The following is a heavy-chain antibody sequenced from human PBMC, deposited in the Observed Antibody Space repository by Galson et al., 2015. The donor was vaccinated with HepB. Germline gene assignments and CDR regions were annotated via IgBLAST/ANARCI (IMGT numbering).Heavy chain of an antibody. J-gene: IGHJ6*03. Sequence: SVKVSCKATGYTFTTYDISWVRQAPGQGLEWMGWVSTNNGKTNYAQKFQGRVTMTTDTSTSTAYMELRRLRSDDTAVYYCARDAPFNYDFWSGYYMDVWGKGTTVTVSS. CDR3: ARDAPFNYDFWSGYYMDV. CDR1: GYTFTTYD. D-gene: IGHD3-3*01. V-gene: IGHV1-18*01. CDR2: VSTNNGKT.